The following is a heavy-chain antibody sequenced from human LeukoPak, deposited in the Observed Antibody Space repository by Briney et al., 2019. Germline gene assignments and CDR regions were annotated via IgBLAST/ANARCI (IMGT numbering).Heavy chain of an antibody. CDR2: ISYDGSNK. CDR3: ARGGRNSDWFYSFDY. Sequence: GGSLRLSCAASGFTFSGYALHWVRQAPGKGLEWVSVISYDGSNKYYAGSVKGRFTISRDNSKNTLYLQMNSLIAEDTAVYYCARGGRNSDWFYSFDYWGQGTLVTVSS. CDR1: GFTFSGYA. V-gene: IGHV3-30-3*01. J-gene: IGHJ4*02. D-gene: IGHD3-9*01.